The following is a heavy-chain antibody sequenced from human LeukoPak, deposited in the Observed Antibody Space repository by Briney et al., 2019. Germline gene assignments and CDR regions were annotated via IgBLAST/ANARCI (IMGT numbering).Heavy chain of an antibody. CDR2: IYYSGST. J-gene: IGHJ4*02. Sequence: ASETLSLTCTVSGGSISSSSYYWGWIRQPPGKGLEGSGSIYYSGSTYYNPSLKSRVPISVDTSTNQFSLKLSSVTAADTAVYYCASPPSPYYDFWSGQDWGQGTLVTVSS. D-gene: IGHD3-3*01. CDR3: ASPPSPYYDFWSGQD. V-gene: IGHV4-39*01. CDR1: GGSISSSSYY.